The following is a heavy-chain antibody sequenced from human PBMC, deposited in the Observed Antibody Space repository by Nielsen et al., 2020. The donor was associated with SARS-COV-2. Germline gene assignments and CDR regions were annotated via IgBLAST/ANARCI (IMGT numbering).Heavy chain of an antibody. J-gene: IGHJ1*01. CDR1: GGSISSSSYY. Sequence: ESLKISCTVSGGSISSSSYYWGWIRQPPGKGLEWIGSIYYSGSTYYNPSLKSRVTISVDTSKNQFSLKLSSVTAADTAVYYCAKGVVVIQHWGQGTLVTVSS. CDR3: AKGVVVIQH. CDR2: IYYSGST. D-gene: IGHD2-21*01. V-gene: IGHV4-39*01.